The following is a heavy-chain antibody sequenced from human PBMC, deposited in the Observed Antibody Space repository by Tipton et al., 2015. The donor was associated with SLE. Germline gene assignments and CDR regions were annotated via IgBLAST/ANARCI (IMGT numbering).Heavy chain of an antibody. CDR3: ARELIYFDN. J-gene: IGHJ4*02. CDR1: GASISSLY. V-gene: IGHV4-59*11. CDR2: ISYSGST. Sequence: TLSLTCTVSGASISSLYWSWIRQPPGKGLEWIGCISYSGSTNYNPSLKSRVTMSVDTSKNQFSLKLSSVTAADAAVYYCARELIYFDNWGQGILVTVSS.